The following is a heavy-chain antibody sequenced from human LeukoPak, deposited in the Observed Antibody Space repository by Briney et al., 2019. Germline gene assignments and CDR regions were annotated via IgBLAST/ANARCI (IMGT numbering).Heavy chain of an antibody. V-gene: IGHV4-59*01. CDR3: AREDLFRVV. J-gene: IGHJ4*02. D-gene: IGHD2-2*01. Sequence: PSETLSLTCTVSGGSISSYYWSWIRQPPGKGLEWIGYIYYSGSTDYNPSLKSRVTISVDTSKNQFSLKLSSVTAADTAVYYCAREDLFRVVWGQGTLVTVSS. CDR1: GGSISSYY. CDR2: IYYSGST.